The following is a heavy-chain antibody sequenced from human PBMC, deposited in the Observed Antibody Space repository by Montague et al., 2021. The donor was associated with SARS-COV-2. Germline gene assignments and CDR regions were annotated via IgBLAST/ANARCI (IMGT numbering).Heavy chain of an antibody. CDR3: ARDNYDYVWGSYRYIY. V-gene: IGHV3-30*04. CDR1: GFTFSNYA. D-gene: IGHD3-16*02. Sequence: SLRLSCAASGFTFSNYAMHWVRQAPGKGLEWVAVISYDGSNKYYADSVKGRFTISREMNSLRAEDTAVYYCARDNYDYVWGSYRYIYWGQGTLVTVSS. J-gene: IGHJ4*02. CDR2: ISYDGSNK.